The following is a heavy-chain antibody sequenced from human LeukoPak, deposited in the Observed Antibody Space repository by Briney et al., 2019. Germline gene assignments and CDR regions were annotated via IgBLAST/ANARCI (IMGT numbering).Heavy chain of an antibody. CDR2: IYPGDSDA. D-gene: IGHD6-19*01. J-gene: IGHJ4*02. V-gene: IGHV5-51*01. CDR1: GYSFTTYW. CDR3: ARREGSGWSAY. Sequence: GESLKISCKGSGYSFTTYWIGWVRQMPGKGLEWMGIIYPGDSDARYSPSFQGQVSISVDKSISTAFLQWSRLKASDTATYYCARREGSGWSAYWGQGTLVIVSS.